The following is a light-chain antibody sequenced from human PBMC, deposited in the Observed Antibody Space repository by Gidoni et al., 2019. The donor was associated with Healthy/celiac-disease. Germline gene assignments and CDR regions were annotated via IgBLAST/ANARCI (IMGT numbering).Light chain of an antibody. CDR3: QVWDSSSDHVV. V-gene: IGLV3-21*03. Sequence: SDVLTQPPSVSVAPGKPARLTCGGNNIGSKSVHWYQQKPGQAPVLVVYDDSDRPSGNPERFSGSNSGNTATLTISKVEAGDEADYYCQVWDSSSDHVVFGGGTKLTVL. J-gene: IGLJ2*01. CDR2: DDS. CDR1: NIGSKS.